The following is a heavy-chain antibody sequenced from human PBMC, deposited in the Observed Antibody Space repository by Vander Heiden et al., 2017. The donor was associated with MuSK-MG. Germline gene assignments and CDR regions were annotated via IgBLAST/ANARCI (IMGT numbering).Heavy chain of an antibody. CDR1: GGSISSYY. CDR2: IFSSGKT. V-gene: IGHV4-4*07. Sequence: QVQMQESGPGLVKASETLSLTCSVSGGSISSYYWSWIRQPAGKTLEWVGRIFSSGKTDYNPSLQSRVTMSVDTSKNQFSLKLSSLSAADTAVYYCARVWGRDAFDIWGQGTMVTVSS. J-gene: IGHJ3*02. D-gene: IGHD7-27*01. CDR3: ARVWGRDAFDI.